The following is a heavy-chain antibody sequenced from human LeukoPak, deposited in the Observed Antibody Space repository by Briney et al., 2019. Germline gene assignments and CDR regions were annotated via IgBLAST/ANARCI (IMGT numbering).Heavy chain of an antibody. Sequence: PSETLSLTCIVSGGSVSSYYWTWIRQPPGKGLEWIGYIYNSGSTNYNPSLKSRVTISVDTSKNQFSLKLSSVTAADTAVYYCARYLTATDAFDIWGQGTMVTVSS. J-gene: IGHJ3*02. CDR1: GGSVSSYY. CDR2: IYNSGST. D-gene: IGHD2-8*01. CDR3: ARYLTATDAFDI. V-gene: IGHV4-59*08.